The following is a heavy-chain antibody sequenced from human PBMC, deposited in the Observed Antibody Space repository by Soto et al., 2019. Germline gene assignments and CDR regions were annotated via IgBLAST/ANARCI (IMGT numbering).Heavy chain of an antibody. J-gene: IGHJ6*02. CDR3: ASSVPITIYYGMDV. Sequence: SQTLSLTCVISGANVSSSLVWNWIRQSASRGLEWLGRTYYRSEWYSDYAVSVRSRITVSPDTSKNVISLHLKSVTPEDTAVYYCASSVPITIYYGMDVWGQGTAVTVSS. D-gene: IGHD3-10*01. CDR1: GANVSSSLV. CDR2: TYYRSEWYS. V-gene: IGHV6-1*01.